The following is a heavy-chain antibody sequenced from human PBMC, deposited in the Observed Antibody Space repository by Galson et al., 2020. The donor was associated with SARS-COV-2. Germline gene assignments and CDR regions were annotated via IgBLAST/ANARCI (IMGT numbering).Heavy chain of an antibody. V-gene: IGHV4-59*01. J-gene: IGHJ6*02. CDR2: IYYSGST. CDR3: ARQTYSYYGMDV. Sequence: SETLSLTCSVSGGSMRGYYWIWIRQPPGKEPEWIGYIYYSGSTSYNYSLRSRVTMSIDMSQNQFSLKVTSVTAADTAVYYCARQTYSYYGMDVWGQGTTVTVS. CDR1: GGSMRGYY.